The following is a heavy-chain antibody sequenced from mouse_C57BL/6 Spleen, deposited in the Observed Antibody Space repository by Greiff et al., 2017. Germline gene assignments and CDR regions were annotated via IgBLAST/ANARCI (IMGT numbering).Heavy chain of an antibody. J-gene: IGHJ2*01. CDR1: GYTFTSYW. Sequence: VQLQQPGAELVRPGTSVKLSCKASGYTFTSYWMHWVKQRPGQGLEWIGVIDPSDSYTNYNQKFKGKATLTVDTSSSTAYMQLSSLTSEDSAVYYCARSYYGSSYFGYWGQGTTLTVSS. CDR3: ARSYYGSSYFGY. D-gene: IGHD1-1*01. CDR2: IDPSDSYT. V-gene: IGHV1-59*01.